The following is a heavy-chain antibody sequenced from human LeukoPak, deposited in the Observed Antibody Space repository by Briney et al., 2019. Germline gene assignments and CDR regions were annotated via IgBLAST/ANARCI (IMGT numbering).Heavy chain of an antibody. CDR3: ARLGYRGYDLISWFDP. Sequence: SETLSLTCTVSGGSISSYYWSWIRQPPGKGLEWIGYIYTSGSTNYNPSLKSRVTISVDTSKNQFSLKLSSVSAADTAVYYCARLGYRGYDLISWFDPWGQGTLVTVSS. CDR2: IYTSGST. D-gene: IGHD5-12*01. V-gene: IGHV4-4*09. J-gene: IGHJ5*02. CDR1: GGSISSYY.